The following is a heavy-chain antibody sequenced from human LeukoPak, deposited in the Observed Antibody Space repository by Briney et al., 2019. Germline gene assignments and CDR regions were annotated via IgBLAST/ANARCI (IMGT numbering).Heavy chain of an antibody. CDR2: TKQDGSEK. J-gene: IGHJ4*02. CDR1: GFTFTPYW. D-gene: IGHD3-3*01. V-gene: IGHV3-7*01. CDR3: ARDPGLLRFLEWFPY. Sequence: GGSLRLSCAASGFTFTPYWMSWVRPAPGKGLEWVANTKQDGSEKYYVDSVKGRFTISRDNAKNSLYLQMNSLRAEDTAVYYCARDPGLLRFLEWFPYWGQGTLVTVSS.